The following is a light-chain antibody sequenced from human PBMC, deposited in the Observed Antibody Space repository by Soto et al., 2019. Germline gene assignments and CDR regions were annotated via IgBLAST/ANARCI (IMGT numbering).Light chain of an antibody. Sequence: EIVLTQSPATLSLSPGEGATLSCRASQSVSSYLAWYQQKPGQAPRLLIYDASNRATGIPARFSGSGSGTDFTLTISSLEPEDFAVYYFQQRSNWPPITFGQGTRLEIK. CDR1: QSVSSY. J-gene: IGKJ5*01. CDR3: QQRSNWPPIT. CDR2: DAS. V-gene: IGKV3-11*01.